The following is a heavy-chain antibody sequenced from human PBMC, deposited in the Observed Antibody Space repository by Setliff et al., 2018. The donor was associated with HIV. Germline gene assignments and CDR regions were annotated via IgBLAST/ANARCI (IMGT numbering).Heavy chain of an antibody. V-gene: IGHV1-2*02. Sequence: ASVKVSCKASGYTFTGYYMHWVRQAPGQGLEGMGWINPNSGGTDYAQKFQGRVTMTRDTSISTAYMELSRLRPDDTAVYYCAQDRRGGVWNDALHYMDVWGRGTTVTVSS. CDR3: AQDRRGGVWNDALHYMDV. CDR2: INPNSGGT. D-gene: IGHD1-1*01. CDR1: GYTFTGYY. J-gene: IGHJ6*03.